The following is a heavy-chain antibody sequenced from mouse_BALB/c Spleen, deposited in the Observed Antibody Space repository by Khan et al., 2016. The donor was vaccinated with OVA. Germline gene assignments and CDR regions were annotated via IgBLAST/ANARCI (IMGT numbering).Heavy chain of an antibody. CDR2: ISPGSGDT. CDR1: GYTFTDYY. CDR3: ARRNYFGYTFAY. V-gene: IGHV1-77*01. J-gene: IGHJ3*01. D-gene: IGHD1-2*01. Sequence: VQLQESGAELARPGASVKLSCKASGYTFTDYYINWVKQRTGQGLEWIGEISPGSGDTHYNERFKGKATLTSDKSSSTAYMQLSSLTSEASAVDFCARRNYFGYTFAYWGQGTLVTVSA.